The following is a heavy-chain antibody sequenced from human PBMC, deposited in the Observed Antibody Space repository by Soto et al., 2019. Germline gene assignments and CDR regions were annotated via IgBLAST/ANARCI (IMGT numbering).Heavy chain of an antibody. V-gene: IGHV4-31*03. CDR2: INHSGST. Sequence: SETLSLTCTVSGGSISSGGYYWSWIRQHPGKGLEWIGYINHSGSTYYNPSLKSRVTISVDTSKNQFSLNLSSVTAADTAVYYCARGLSSPLRDYYGMDVWGQGTTVTVSS. J-gene: IGHJ6*02. D-gene: IGHD2-2*01. CDR1: GGSISSGGYY. CDR3: ARGLSSPLRDYYGMDV.